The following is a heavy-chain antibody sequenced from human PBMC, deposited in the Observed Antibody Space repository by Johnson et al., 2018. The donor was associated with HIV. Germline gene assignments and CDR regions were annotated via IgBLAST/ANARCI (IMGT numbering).Heavy chain of an antibody. CDR2: ISYDGSKK. D-gene: IGHD3-22*01. CDR1: GFTFSSYA. V-gene: IGHV3-30-3*01. CDR3: ARGRISVTEVDLGGGGFDI. J-gene: IGHJ3*02. Sequence: QVQLVESGGGVVQPGRSLRLSCAASGFTFSSYAVQWVRQAPDKGLEWVAVISYDGSKKYYADSVRGRFTISRDNSKNTLYLQMNSLREEDTAVYHCARGRISVTEVDLGGGGFDIWGQGTMVTVSS.